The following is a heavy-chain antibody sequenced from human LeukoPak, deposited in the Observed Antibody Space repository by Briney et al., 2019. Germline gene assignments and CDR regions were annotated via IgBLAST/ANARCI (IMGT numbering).Heavy chain of an antibody. Sequence: SGTLSLTCAVSGGSISSSNWWSWVRQPPGKGLEWIGEIYHSGSTNYNPSLKSRVTISVDTSKNQFSLKLSSVTAADTAVYYCARDLFNNWFDPWGQGTLVTVSS. CDR3: ARDLFNNWFDP. V-gene: IGHV4-4*02. CDR2: IYHSGST. CDR1: GGSISSSNW. J-gene: IGHJ5*02.